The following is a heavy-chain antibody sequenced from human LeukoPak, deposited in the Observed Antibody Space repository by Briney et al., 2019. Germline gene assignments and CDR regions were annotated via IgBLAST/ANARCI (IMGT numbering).Heavy chain of an antibody. CDR3: ARPLPEWDDAFDV. D-gene: IGHD1-26*01. Sequence: SSPTLLQPTRTLTLTFTFAGFSLGTSGMGGSWIRQPPGKALDWLARIDWDDDKYYSTSLETRLTISQDTSRNQVVLTMNNMDPVDTATYYCARPLPEWDDAFDVWGQGTMVTVSS. V-gene: IGHV2-70*11. J-gene: IGHJ3*01. CDR1: GFSLGTSGMG. CDR2: IDWDDDK.